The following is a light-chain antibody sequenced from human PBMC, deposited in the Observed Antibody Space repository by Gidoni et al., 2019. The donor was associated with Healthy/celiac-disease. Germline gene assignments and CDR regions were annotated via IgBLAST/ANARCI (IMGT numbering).Light chain of an antibody. Sequence: SYVLLPPPSASVASGRTAWITCGGNNLGSKSVHWYQQKPGQAPLMVVYDDSYRPSGIPERFSGSNSGNTATLTISRVEAGDEADYYCKVWDSSSDWVFGGGTKLTVL. CDR2: DDS. V-gene: IGLV3-21*03. J-gene: IGLJ3*02. CDR3: KVWDSSSDWV. CDR1: NLGSKS.